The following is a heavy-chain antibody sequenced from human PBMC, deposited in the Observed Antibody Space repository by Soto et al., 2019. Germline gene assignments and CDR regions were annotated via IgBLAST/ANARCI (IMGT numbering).Heavy chain of an antibody. J-gene: IGHJ4*02. D-gene: IGHD2-2*01. CDR1: GFIFSSYS. CDR3: ATFVGYCTSTSCRSDY. CDR2: ISSTSTTI. V-gene: IGHV3-48*02. Sequence: GESLKISCAASGFIFSSYSMNWVRQAPGKGLEWVSYISSTSTTIYYADSVKGRFTISRDNGKNSLYLQMHSLRDEDTAVYYCATFVGYCTSTSCRSDYWGQGTLVTVSS.